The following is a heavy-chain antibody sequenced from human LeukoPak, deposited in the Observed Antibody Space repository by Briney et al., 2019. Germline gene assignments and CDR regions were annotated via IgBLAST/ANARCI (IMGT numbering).Heavy chain of an antibody. CDR1: GFTFRDYY. CDR3: VRDISGEKSLDY. V-gene: IGHV3-11*06. CDR2: ISSSSSYI. J-gene: IGHJ4*02. D-gene: IGHD3-10*01. Sequence: PGGSLRLSCVASGFTFRDYYMSWIRRAPGKGLEWVSYISSSSSYIDYADSVTGRFTISRDNSKNTLSLQMNSLRADGTALYYCVRDISGEKSLDYWGQGTLVTVSS.